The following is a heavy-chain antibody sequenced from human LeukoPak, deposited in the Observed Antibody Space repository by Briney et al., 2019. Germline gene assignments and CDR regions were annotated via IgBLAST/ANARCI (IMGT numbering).Heavy chain of an antibody. CDR2: INSDGSST. V-gene: IGHV3-74*01. CDR1: GFTFDDYA. CDR3: ARDPEYYYDSSGFLDAFDI. D-gene: IGHD3-22*01. J-gene: IGHJ3*02. Sequence: GGSLRLSCAASGFTFDDYAMHWVRQAPGKGLVWVSRINSDGSSTSYADSVKGRFTISRDNAKNTLYLQMNSLRAEDTAVYYCARDPEYYYDSSGFLDAFDIWGQGTMVTVSS.